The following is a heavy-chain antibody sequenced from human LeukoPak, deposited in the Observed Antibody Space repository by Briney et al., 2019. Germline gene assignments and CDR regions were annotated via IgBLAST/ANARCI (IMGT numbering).Heavy chain of an antibody. J-gene: IGHJ6*02. CDR1: GYTFTSYG. V-gene: IGHV1-18*01. CDR3: ARDNTLAVAAAGSVFRGSYYYYYYGMDV. CDR2: ISAYNGDT. D-gene: IGHD6-13*01. Sequence: ASVKLTCKASGYTFTSYGISWVRQPPGQGLEWKGWISAYNGDTNYAQKLQGRVTMTTETYTSKAYMELRNLRSDDTTVYYCARDNTLAVAAAGSVFRGSYYYYYYGMDVWGQGTTVTVSS.